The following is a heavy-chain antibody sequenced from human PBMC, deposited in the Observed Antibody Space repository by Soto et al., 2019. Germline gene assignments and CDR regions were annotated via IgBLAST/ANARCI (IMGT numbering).Heavy chain of an antibody. CDR3: ASGGGVGVAGSAAFDM. D-gene: IGHD3-3*01. CDR2: INPATGAA. CDR1: GYPVTAYY. V-gene: IGHV1-2*02. J-gene: IGHJ3*02. Sequence: QLHLVQSGAVVKKPGASVTVSCSASGYPVTAYYMHWVRQAPGRGLEWMGGINPATGAAKYTQKFQGRVTMTRDTSPSTVFMELSGLTSEDTAVFYCASGGGVGVAGSAAFDMWGQGTLVTVSS.